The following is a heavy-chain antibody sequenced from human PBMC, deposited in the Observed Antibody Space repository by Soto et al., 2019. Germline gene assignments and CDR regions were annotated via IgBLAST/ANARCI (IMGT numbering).Heavy chain of an antibody. D-gene: IGHD3-3*01. CDR2: IDYSGST. V-gene: IGHV4-31*03. CDR1: GGSISSGDYY. CDR3: ARWWSGSRQGFDP. J-gene: IGHJ5*02. Sequence: QVQLQESGPGLVKPSQTLSLTCTVSGGSISSGDYYWSWIRQHPGKGLEWIGYIDYSGSTYYNPSLKGRVTISVDTSKNQFSLKLSSVTAADTAVYYCARWWSGSRQGFDPWGQGTLVTVSS.